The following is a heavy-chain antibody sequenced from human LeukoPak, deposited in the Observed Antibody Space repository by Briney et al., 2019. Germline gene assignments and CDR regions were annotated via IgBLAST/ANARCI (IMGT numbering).Heavy chain of an antibody. CDR3: AKGGKWDVTPFDY. CDR2: IYYSGST. Sequence: SETLSLTCTVSSVSINNYYWSWIRQPPGKGLEWIGYIYYSGSTNYNPSLKSRVTISVDTSKNQFSLKLSSVTAADTAVYYCAKGGKWDVTPFDYWGQGTLVTVSS. CDR1: SVSINNYY. V-gene: IGHV4-59*01. J-gene: IGHJ4*02. D-gene: IGHD1-26*01.